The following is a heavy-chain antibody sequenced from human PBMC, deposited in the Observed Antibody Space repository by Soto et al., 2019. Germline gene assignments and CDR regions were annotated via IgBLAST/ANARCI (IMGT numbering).Heavy chain of an antibody. CDR1: GGSISSGGYS. CDR2: IYHSGST. Sequence: QLQLQESGSGLVKPSQTLSLTCAVSGGSISSGGYSWSWIRQPPGKGLEWIGYIYHSGSTYYNPSLKSRVTISVDRSKNQFSLELSSVTAADTAVYYCARADYGAYVGYFDYWGQGTLVTVSS. J-gene: IGHJ4*02. CDR3: ARADYGAYVGYFDY. V-gene: IGHV4-30-2*01. D-gene: IGHD4-17*01.